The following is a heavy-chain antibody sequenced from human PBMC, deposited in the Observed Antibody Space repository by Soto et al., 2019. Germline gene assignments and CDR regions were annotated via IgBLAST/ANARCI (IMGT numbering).Heavy chain of an antibody. D-gene: IGHD5-12*01. CDR1: GGTFSSYA. CDR3: ARRRDGYNQDAFDI. Sequence: QVQLVQSGAEVKKPGSSVKVSCKASGGTFSSYAISWVRQAPGQGLEWMGGIIPIFGTANYAQKFQGRVTITAHKSTSTAYMELSSLRSEDTAVYYCARRRDGYNQDAFDIWGQGTMVTVSS. J-gene: IGHJ3*02. CDR2: IIPIFGTA. V-gene: IGHV1-69*06.